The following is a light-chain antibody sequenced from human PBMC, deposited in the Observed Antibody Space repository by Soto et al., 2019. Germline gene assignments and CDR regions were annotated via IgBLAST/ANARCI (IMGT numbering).Light chain of an antibody. V-gene: IGKV3-15*01. J-gene: IGKJ5*01. Sequence: EIVMTQSPGTLSVSPGETATLSCRASQVLGTNLAWYQQKPGQSPTLLIYGIYIRATGVPVRFTGSGSGTEFTLTITSLQSEDFATSDCQQYNYWPPITFGQGTRLEIK. CDR1: QVLGTN. CDR3: QQYNYWPPIT. CDR2: GIY.